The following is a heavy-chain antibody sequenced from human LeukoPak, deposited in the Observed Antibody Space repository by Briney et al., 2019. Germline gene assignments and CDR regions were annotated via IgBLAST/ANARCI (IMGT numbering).Heavy chain of an antibody. CDR2: ISSSSSI. J-gene: IGHJ6*03. D-gene: IGHD3-16*01. CDR3: ARGALGYYYYMDV. Sequence: GGSLRLSCAASGFTFSGYSMNWVRQVPGKGLEWVSSISSSSSIYYADSVKGRFTISRDNAKNSLYLQMNSLRAEDTAVYYCARGALGYYYYMDVWGKGTTVTVSS. CDR1: GFTFSGYS. V-gene: IGHV3-21*01.